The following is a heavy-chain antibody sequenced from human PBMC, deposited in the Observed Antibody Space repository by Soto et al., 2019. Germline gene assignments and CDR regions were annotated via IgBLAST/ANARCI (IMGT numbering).Heavy chain of an antibody. CDR2: IIPIFGTA. V-gene: IGHV1-69*01. Sequence: QVQLVQSGAEVKKPGSSVKVSCKASGGTFSSYAISWVRQAPGQGLEWMGGIIPIFGTANYAQKFQGRVTITADEFTSTAYMELSSLRSEDTAVYYCANTGYSSSWYTHYYYYGMDVWGQGTTVTVSS. CDR3: ANTGYSSSWYTHYYYYGMDV. J-gene: IGHJ6*02. CDR1: GGTFSSYA. D-gene: IGHD6-13*01.